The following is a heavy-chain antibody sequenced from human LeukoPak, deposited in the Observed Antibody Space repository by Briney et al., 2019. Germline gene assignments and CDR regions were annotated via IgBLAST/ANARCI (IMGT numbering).Heavy chain of an antibody. V-gene: IGHV3-7*03. CDR3: AREIEGIHRSRFDP. J-gene: IGHJ5*02. CDR2: IKEDGSDK. Sequence: GGSLRLSCAASGFTFSRHWMSWVRQAPGKGPEWVANIKEDGSDKYYVDSVKGRFTISRDNAKNSLFLQMSSLRAEDTAVYYCAREIEGIHRSRFDPWGQGTLVTVSS. CDR1: GFTFSRHW. D-gene: IGHD2/OR15-2a*01.